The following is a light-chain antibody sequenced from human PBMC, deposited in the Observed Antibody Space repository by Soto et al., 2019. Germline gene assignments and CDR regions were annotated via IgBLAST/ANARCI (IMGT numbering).Light chain of an antibody. Sequence: EIVLTQSPGTLSLSPGERATLSCRASQSVTSNYLAWYQQKPGQAPRLLIYGAFSRATGIPDRYSGSGSGADFTLTISRLESADSAVYHSQPYGIPPWTFGQGTKVEIQ. CDR3: QPYGIPPWT. CDR2: GAF. J-gene: IGKJ1*01. CDR1: QSVTSNY. V-gene: IGKV3-20*01.